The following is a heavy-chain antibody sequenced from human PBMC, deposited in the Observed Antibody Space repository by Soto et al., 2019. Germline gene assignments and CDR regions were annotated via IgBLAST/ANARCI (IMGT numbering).Heavy chain of an antibody. CDR3: ARDPCSGGRCFSSDWFDP. D-gene: IGHD2-15*01. V-gene: IGHV1-8*01. Sequence: GASVKVSCKASGYTFTSYDINWVRQATGQGFEWMGWMNPNSGNTGYAQKFQGRVTITRDTSASTAYLELSSLTSEDTAVYYCARDPCSGGRCFSSDWFDPWGQGTLVTVSS. CDR2: MNPNSGNT. CDR1: GYTFTSYD. J-gene: IGHJ5*02.